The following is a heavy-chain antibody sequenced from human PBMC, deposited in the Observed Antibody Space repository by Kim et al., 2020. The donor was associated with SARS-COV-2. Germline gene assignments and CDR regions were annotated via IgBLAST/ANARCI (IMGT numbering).Heavy chain of an antibody. Sequence: GGSLRLSCAASGFTFSNAWMSWVRQAPGKGLEWVGRIKSKTDGVTTDYAAPVKGRFTISRDDSKNTLYLQMNSLKTEDTAVYYCTTDLSPGYSSGWYGYWGQGTLVTVSS. J-gene: IGHJ4*02. CDR2: IKSKTDGVTT. CDR3: TTDLSPGYSSGWYGY. V-gene: IGHV3-15*01. D-gene: IGHD6-19*01. CDR1: GFTFSNAW.